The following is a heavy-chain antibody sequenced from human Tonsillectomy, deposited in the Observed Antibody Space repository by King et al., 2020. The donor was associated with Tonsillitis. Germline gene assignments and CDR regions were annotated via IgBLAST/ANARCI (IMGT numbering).Heavy chain of an antibody. V-gene: IGHV3-48*02. CDR1: GFTFSTYS. Sequence: VQLVESGGGLVQPGGSLRLSCAASGFTFSTYSINWVRQAPGKGLEWVSYISSSSSTIYYADSVKGRFTISRDNAKNSLYLRMNSLRDEDTAVYYCARDIVVVPTAPRTKYYYYGMDVWGQGTTVTVSS. J-gene: IGHJ6*02. D-gene: IGHD2-2*01. CDR3: ARDIVVVPTAPRTKYYYYGMDV. CDR2: ISSSSSTI.